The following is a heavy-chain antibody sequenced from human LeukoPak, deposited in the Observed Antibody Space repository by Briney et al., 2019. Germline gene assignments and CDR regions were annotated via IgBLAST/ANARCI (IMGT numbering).Heavy chain of an antibody. Sequence: SETLSLTCTVSGGSISSSSYYWGWIRQPPGKGLEWIGSIYYSGSTYYNPSLKSRVTMSVDTSKNQFSLKLSSVTAADTAVYYCARGLPGPFDYWGQGTLATVSS. CDR2: IYYSGST. V-gene: IGHV4-39*01. J-gene: IGHJ4*02. D-gene: IGHD4-11*01. CDR1: GGSISSSSYY. CDR3: ARGLPGPFDY.